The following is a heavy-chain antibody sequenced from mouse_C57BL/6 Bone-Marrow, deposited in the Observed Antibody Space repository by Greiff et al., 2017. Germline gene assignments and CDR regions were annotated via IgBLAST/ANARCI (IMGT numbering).Heavy chain of an antibody. CDR3: ARQTAYYYYAMGY. V-gene: IGHV5-15*01. CDR1: GFTFSDYG. J-gene: IGHJ4*01. Sequence: EVKLVESGGGLVQPGGSLKLSCAASGFTFSDYGMAWVRQAPRKGPEWVAFISNLAYSIYYADTVTGRFTISRENAKNTLYLEMSSLRSEDTAMYYCARQTAYYYYAMGYWGQGTSVTVSS. D-gene: IGHD4-1*01. CDR2: ISNLAYSI.